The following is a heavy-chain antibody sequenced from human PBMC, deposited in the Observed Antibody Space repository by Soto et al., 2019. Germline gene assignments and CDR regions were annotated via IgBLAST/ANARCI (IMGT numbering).Heavy chain of an antibody. V-gene: IGHV1-18*04. CDR3: ARDRESYYDSSGNYYYHYGMDV. CDR2: ISGYNGNT. D-gene: IGHD3-22*01. CDR1: GYTFTNYG. Sequence: QVPLVESGAEVKKPGASVKVSCKASGYTFTNYGISWVRQAPGQGLEWMGWISGYNGNTKYAQKFQGRVTMTTDTPTNTAYMELRSLRSDDTAVYYCARDRESYYDSSGNYYYHYGMDVWAQGTTVTVS. J-gene: IGHJ6*02.